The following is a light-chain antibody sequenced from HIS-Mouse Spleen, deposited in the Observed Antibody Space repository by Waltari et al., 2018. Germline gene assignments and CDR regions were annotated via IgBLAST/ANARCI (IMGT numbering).Light chain of an antibody. V-gene: IGKV1-13*02. Sequence: AIQLTQSPSSLSASVGDRVTITGRTSQGISSALAWYQQKPGKAPKLLIYDASSLESGVPSRFSGSGSGTDFTLTISSLQPEDFATYYCQQFNSYGFTFGPGTKVDIK. CDR2: DAS. CDR1: QGISSA. CDR3: QQFNSYGFT. J-gene: IGKJ3*01.